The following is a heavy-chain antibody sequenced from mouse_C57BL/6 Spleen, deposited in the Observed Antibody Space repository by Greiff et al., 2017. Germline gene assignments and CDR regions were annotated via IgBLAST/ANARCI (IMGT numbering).Heavy chain of an antibody. CDR2: ISSGGSYT. CDR1: GFTFSSYG. D-gene: IGHD2-2*01. J-gene: IGHJ4*01. CDR3: ARRGYDGDYYAIDY. V-gene: IGHV5-6*02. Sequence: DVMLVESGGDLVKPGGSLKLSCAASGFTFSSYGMSWVRQTPDKRLEWVATISSGGSYTYYPDSVKGRFTISRDNAKNTLYLQMSSLKSEDTAMYYCARRGYDGDYYAIDYWGQGTTVTVSS.